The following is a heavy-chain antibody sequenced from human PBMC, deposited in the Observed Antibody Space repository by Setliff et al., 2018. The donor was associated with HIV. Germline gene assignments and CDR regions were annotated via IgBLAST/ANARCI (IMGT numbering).Heavy chain of an antibody. Sequence: GASVKVSCKASGYTFSSYGISWVRQAPGQGLEWVGGIVPILNIANYAQEFQGRATITADKSTSTVYMEVRDLKPDDTALYYCARGWSEGTHLFQVEYFQHWGQGTLVTVSS. V-gene: IGHV1-69*10. CDR1: GYTFSSYG. J-gene: IGHJ1*01. D-gene: IGHD2-8*01. CDR2: IVPILNIA. CDR3: ARGWSEGTHLFQVEYFQH.